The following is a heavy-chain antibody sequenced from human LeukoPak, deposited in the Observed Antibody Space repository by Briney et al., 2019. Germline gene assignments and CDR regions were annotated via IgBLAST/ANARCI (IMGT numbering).Heavy chain of an antibody. D-gene: IGHD3-10*01. CDR2: ISSSGSTI. V-gene: IGHV3-48*03. Sequence: GGSLRLSCAASGFTFSSYEMNWVRQAPGKGLEWVSYISSSGSTIYYADSVKGRFTISRDNAKNSLYLQMNSLRAEDTAVYYCARGVRYYGSGSPFDYWGQGTLVTVSS. CDR3: ARGVRYYGSGSPFDY. CDR1: GFTFSSYE. J-gene: IGHJ4*02.